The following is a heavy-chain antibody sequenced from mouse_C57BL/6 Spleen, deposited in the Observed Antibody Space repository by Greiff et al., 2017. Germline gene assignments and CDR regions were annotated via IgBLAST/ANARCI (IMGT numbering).Heavy chain of an antibody. CDR3: ARCGRVYEGYYFDY. CDR2: IYPGSGST. J-gene: IGHJ2*01. D-gene: IGHD1-1*01. Sequence: QVQLQQPGAELVKPGASVKMSCKASGYTFTSYWITWVKQRPGQGLEWIGDIYPGSGSTNYNEKFKSKATLTVDTSSSTAYMQLSSLTSEASAVYYCARCGRVYEGYYFDYWGQGTTLTVSS. V-gene: IGHV1-55*01. CDR1: GYTFTSYW.